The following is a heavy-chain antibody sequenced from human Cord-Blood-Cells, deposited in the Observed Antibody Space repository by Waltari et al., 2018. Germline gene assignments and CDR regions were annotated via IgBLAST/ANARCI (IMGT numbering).Heavy chain of an antibody. CDR1: GGSFSGYY. CDR2: IDHSGST. J-gene: IGHJ3*02. D-gene: IGHD2-15*01. V-gene: IGHV4-34*01. Sequence: QVQLQQWGAGLLKPSETLSLTCAGHGGSFSGYYWSWISQHPGKGLEWIGEIDHSGSTNYNPSLKSRVTISVDTSKNQFSLKLSSVTAADTAVYYCARDVADCSGGSCYHAFDIWGQGTMVTVSS. CDR3: ARDVADCSGGSCYHAFDI.